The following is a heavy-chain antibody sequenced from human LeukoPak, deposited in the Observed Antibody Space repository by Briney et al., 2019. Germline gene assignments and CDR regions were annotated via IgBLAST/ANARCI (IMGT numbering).Heavy chain of an antibody. Sequence: PGRSLRLSCAASGFTFSSHAMHWDRQAPGKGLEWVALISYDGTNKYYADSVKGRFTISRDNSKNTLFLQMNSLRPEDTAVFYCAKGYGPNYYFEYWGQGTLVTVSS. J-gene: IGHJ4*02. CDR2: ISYDGTNK. CDR3: AKGYGPNYYFEY. D-gene: IGHD4-17*01. V-gene: IGHV3-30*04. CDR1: GFTFSSHA.